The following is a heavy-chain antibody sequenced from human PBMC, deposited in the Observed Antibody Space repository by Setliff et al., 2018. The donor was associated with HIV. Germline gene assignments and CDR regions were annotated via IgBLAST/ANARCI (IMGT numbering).Heavy chain of an antibody. CDR1: EGTFTAYA. J-gene: IGHJ4*02. V-gene: IGHV1-69*06. D-gene: IGHD2-21*01. CDR2: ITPIFGTT. CDR3: ARDESRGDWESFGY. Sequence: SVKVSCKSSEGTFTAYAISWVRQAPGQGLEWMGRITPIFGTTKYAQKFQGRVTITADRSTSTTYMELSSLRSEDTAMYYCARDESRGDWESFGYWGQGTRVTVSS.